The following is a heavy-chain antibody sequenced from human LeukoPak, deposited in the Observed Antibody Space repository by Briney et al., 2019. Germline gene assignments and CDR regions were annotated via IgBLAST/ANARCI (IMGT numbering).Heavy chain of an antibody. CDR2: FDPEDGET. Sequence: ASVNVSFKVSGYTHTELSMHWVRQAPGKGLAWMGGFDPEDGETINAQKFQGRVTMTDDTSTDTAYMELSSLRSEDTAVYYCATVRQGTTFLIGAFDIWGQGTMVTVSS. CDR3: ATVRQGTTFLIGAFDI. J-gene: IGHJ3*02. V-gene: IGHV1-24*01. D-gene: IGHD1-7*01. CDR1: GYTHTELS.